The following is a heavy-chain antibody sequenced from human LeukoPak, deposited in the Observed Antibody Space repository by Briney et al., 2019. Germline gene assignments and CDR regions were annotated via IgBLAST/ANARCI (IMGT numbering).Heavy chain of an antibody. CDR1: GGTFSSYA. D-gene: IGHD3-10*01. CDR3: ARNKGYYGSGRTIVDYYYYMDV. CDR2: IIPIFGTA. Sequence: ASVKASCKASGGTFSSYAISWVRQAPGQGLEWMGGIIPIFGTANYAQKFQGRVTITTDESTSTAYMELSSLRSEDTAVYYCARNKGYYGSGRTIVDYYYYMDVWGKGTTVTVSS. J-gene: IGHJ6*03. V-gene: IGHV1-69*05.